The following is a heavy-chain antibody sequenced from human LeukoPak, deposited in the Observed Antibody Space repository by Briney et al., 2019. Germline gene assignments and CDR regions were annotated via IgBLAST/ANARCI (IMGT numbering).Heavy chain of an antibody. CDR3: VRDRTVGATHLGWFDP. D-gene: IGHD1-26*01. Sequence: PGGSLRLSCAASGFTFSSYSMNWVRQAPGKGLEWVSYISSSSSTIYYADSVKGRFTISRDNAKNSLYLQMNSLRDEDTAVYYCVRDRTVGATHLGWFDPWGQGTLVTVSS. J-gene: IGHJ5*02. CDR2: ISSSSSTI. V-gene: IGHV3-48*02. CDR1: GFTFSSYS.